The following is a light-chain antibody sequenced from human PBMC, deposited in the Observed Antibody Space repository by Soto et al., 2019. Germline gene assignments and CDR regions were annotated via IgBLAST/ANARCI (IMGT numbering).Light chain of an antibody. V-gene: IGLV2-14*01. Sequence: QSALTQPASVSGSPGQSITISCTGTSSDVGGYNYVSWYQQHPGKAPKLMIYEVTKWPSGVSNRFSGSKSGNTASLTISGLQAEDEADYYCSSYTSIGTVLFGGGTKLTV. J-gene: IGLJ2*01. CDR2: EVT. CDR1: SSDVGGYNY. CDR3: SSYTSIGTVL.